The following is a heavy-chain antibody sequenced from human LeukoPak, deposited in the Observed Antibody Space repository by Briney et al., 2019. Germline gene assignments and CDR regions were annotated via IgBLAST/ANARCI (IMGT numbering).Heavy chain of an antibody. D-gene: IGHD6-19*01. Sequence: GGSLRLSCAASGFTFSSYAMHWVRQAPGKGLEGVAVISYDGSNKYYADSVKGRFTISRDNSKNTLYLQMNSLRAEDTAVYYCARDNGSGWYWGYYYYGMDVWGQGTTVTVSS. V-gene: IGHV3-30*04. J-gene: IGHJ6*02. CDR3: ARDNGSGWYWGYYYYGMDV. CDR1: GFTFSSYA. CDR2: ISYDGSNK.